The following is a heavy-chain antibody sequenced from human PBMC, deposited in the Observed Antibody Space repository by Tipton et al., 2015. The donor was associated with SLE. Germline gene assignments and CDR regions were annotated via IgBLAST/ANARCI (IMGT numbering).Heavy chain of an antibody. D-gene: IGHD3-10*01. J-gene: IGHJ4*02. Sequence: GLVKPSQTLSLTCAISGDSVSSNSAAWNWIRQSPSRGLEWLGRTYYRSRWFSHFADSVKGRLTINPDTSNNQFSLHLKSVTPEDAAVYYCAKSSRIYGSGRVIDSWGQGTLVSVSS. CDR1: GDSVSSNSAA. V-gene: IGHV6-1*01. CDR2: TYYRSRWFS. CDR3: AKSSRIYGSGRVIDS.